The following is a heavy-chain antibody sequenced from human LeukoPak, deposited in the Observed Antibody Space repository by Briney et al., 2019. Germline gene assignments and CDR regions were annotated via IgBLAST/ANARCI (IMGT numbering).Heavy chain of an antibody. CDR3: ARVYSYYHYFDY. D-gene: IGHD5-18*01. CDR1: GYSISSGYY. Sequence: SETLSLTCTVSGYSISSGYYWGWIRQPPGKGLEWIGSIYHSGSTYYNPSLKSRDTISVDTSKNQFSLKLSSVTATDTAVYYCARVYSYYHYFDYWGQGTLVTVSS. V-gene: IGHV4-38-2*02. CDR2: IYHSGST. J-gene: IGHJ4*02.